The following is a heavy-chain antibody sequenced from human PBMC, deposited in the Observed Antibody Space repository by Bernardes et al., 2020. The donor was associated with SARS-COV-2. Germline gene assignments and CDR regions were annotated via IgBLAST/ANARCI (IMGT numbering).Heavy chain of an antibody. CDR2: FDPEDGET. J-gene: IGHJ6*02. Sequence: ASVKVSCKVSGNTLTELSMHWVRQAPGKGLEWMGGFDPEDGETIYAQKFQGRVTMTEDTSTDTAYMELSSLRSEDTAVYFCVTANSGGNPRYGMDVWGQGTTVTVSS. V-gene: IGHV1-24*01. CDR3: VTANSGGNPRYGMDV. CDR1: GNTLTELS. D-gene: IGHD2-15*01.